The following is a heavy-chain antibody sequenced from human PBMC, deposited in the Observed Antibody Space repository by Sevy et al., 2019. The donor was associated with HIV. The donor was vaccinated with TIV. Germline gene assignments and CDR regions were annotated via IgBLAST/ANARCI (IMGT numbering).Heavy chain of an antibody. Sequence: GSLGPSCEAPGFTLRSYAMSWVRQAPGKGLEWVSGIIGRGDNTYYADPVKGRFTVSRDNSKNTLYVQMNSLRAEDTAVYYCAKGVSWLVLGGYFDYWGQGTPVTVSS. D-gene: IGHD6-19*01. CDR1: GFTLRSYA. V-gene: IGHV3-23*01. CDR2: IIGRGDNT. J-gene: IGHJ4*02. CDR3: AKGVSWLVLGGYFDY.